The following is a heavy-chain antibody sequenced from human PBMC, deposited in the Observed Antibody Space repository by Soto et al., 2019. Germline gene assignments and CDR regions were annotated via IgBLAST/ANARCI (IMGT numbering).Heavy chain of an antibody. CDR1: GFTFADYY. J-gene: IGHJ4*02. D-gene: IGHD1-26*01. Sequence: EVQLVESGGGLVQPGGSLRLSCAASGFTFADYYMDWVRQVPGKGLEWVGRTRNRANSYAPEYAPSVKGRFTISRDDSKDSMSRQMNSLKIEDSAVSYCAWDTGGSYDYWGQGALVTVSS. CDR2: TRNRANSYAP. CDR3: AWDTGGSYDY. V-gene: IGHV3-72*01.